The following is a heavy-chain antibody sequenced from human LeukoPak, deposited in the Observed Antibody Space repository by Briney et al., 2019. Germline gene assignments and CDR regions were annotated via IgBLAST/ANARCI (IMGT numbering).Heavy chain of an antibody. V-gene: IGHV3-23*01. CDR2: ISGSGGAT. J-gene: IGHJ4*02. Sequence: GGSLRLSRAASGFSFSSTWMHWVRQAPGKGLEWVSGISGSGGATYYADSVKGRFTISRDDPHNTLYLQMNSLRAEDTAVYFCARGGVDYYGSGTYYLMYYFDYWGQGALVTVSS. CDR1: GFSFSSTW. CDR3: ARGGVDYYGSGTYYLMYYFDY. D-gene: IGHD3-10*01.